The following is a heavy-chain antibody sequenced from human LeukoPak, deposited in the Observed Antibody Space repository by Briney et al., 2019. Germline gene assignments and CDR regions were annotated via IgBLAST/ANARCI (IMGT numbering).Heavy chain of an antibody. J-gene: IGHJ4*02. CDR1: GGSISGHY. Sequence: SETLSLTCSVSGGSISGHYWSWIRQSAGKGLEWIGRIYTSGSSNYNNPSLRRRVTTSVDTSKNQFSLRLSSVTAADTAMYYCVGYSYGHRSEDYWGLGTLVTVSS. CDR2: IYTSGSS. V-gene: IGHV4-4*07. D-gene: IGHD5-18*01. CDR3: VGYSYGHRSEDY.